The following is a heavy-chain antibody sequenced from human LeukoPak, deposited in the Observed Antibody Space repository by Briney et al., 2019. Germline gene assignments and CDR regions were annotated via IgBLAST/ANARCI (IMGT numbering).Heavy chain of an antibody. V-gene: IGHV4-39*01. Sequence: PSETLSLTCTVSGGSTSSSAYLWGWIRQPPGKGLEWLCLINYSGSSYYNPSLKSRLTISVDTSENQFSLKLTSVTAADTAVYFCARRAAGLNYFDPWGQGTLVTVSS. CDR3: ARRAAGLNYFDP. CDR2: INYSGSS. J-gene: IGHJ5*02. D-gene: IGHD4-11*01. CDR1: GGSTSSSAYL.